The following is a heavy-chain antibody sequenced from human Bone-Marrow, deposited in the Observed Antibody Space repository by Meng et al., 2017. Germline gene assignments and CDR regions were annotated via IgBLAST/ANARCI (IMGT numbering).Heavy chain of an antibody. V-gene: IGHV1-69*06. D-gene: IGHD2-15*01. CDR2: IIPIFETA. Sequence: SVKVSCKASGGTFNNFAISWLRQAPRQGLEWMGGIIPIFETANYAEKFQGRVTITADKSTSTAYMGLSSLRSEDTAVYYCAILAGTYYYYGMDVWGQGTTVTVSS. CDR1: GGTFNNFA. CDR3: AILAGTYYYYGMDV. J-gene: IGHJ6*02.